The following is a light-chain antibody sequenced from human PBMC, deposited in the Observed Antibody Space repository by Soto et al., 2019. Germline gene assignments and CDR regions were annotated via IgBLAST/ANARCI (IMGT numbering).Light chain of an antibody. CDR3: CSYTSSNTWV. V-gene: IGLV2-14*01. CDR2: EVT. Sequence: QSVLTQPASVSGSPGQSITIPCTGTSSDIGGYNYVSWYQQHPGKAPKLMISEVTNRPAGVSNRFSGSRSGSTASLTISGLQADDEADYYCCSYTSSNTWVFGGGTKLTVL. J-gene: IGLJ3*02. CDR1: SSDIGGYNY.